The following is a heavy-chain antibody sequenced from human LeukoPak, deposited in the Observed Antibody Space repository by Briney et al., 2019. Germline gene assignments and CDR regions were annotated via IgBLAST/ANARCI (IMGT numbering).Heavy chain of an antibody. CDR1: GGSISSNNYY. Sequence: SETMSLTCTVSGGSISSNNYYWGWIRQPPGKGLEWIGNIYYSGSTFYNPSLKSRATISVDTSKNQLSLKLSSVTAADTAEYYCARHGRGSSSWYVLNYWGQGTLVTVSS. V-gene: IGHV4-39*01. CDR2: IYYSGST. CDR3: ARHGRGSSSWYVLNY. J-gene: IGHJ4*02. D-gene: IGHD6-13*01.